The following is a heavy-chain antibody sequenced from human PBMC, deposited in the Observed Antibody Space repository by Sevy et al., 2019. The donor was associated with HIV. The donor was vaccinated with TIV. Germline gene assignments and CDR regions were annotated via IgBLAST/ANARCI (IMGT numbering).Heavy chain of an antibody. V-gene: IGHV3-30-3*01. Sequence: GGSLRLSCAASGFTFSSYAMHWVRQAPGKGLEWVSVISYDGSNKYYADSVKGRFTISRDNSKNTLYLQMNSLRAEDTAVYYCATGLRYSSSWYNIYWGQGTLVTVPS. D-gene: IGHD6-13*01. J-gene: IGHJ4*02. CDR2: ISYDGSNK. CDR3: ATGLRYSSSWYNIY. CDR1: GFTFSSYA.